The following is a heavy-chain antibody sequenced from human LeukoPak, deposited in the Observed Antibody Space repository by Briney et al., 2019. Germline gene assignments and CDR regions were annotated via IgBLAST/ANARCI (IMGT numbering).Heavy chain of an antibody. D-gene: IGHD2-15*01. J-gene: IGHJ5*02. Sequence: GASVKVSCKASVYTFTSYAMNWVRQAPGQGLEWMGWINTSTGNPTYAQGFTGRFVFSLDTSVSTAYLQISSLKAEDTAVYYCARESCSGGSCYHNWFDPWGQGTLVIVYS. CDR3: ARESCSGGSCYHNWFDP. V-gene: IGHV7-4-1*02. CDR1: VYTFTSYA. CDR2: INTSTGNP.